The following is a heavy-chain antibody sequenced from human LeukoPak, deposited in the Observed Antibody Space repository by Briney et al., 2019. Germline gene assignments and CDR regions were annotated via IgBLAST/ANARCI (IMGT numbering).Heavy chain of an antibody. CDR1: GFTFSSYS. Sequence: GGSLRPSCAASGFTFSSYSMNWVRQAPGKGLEWVSSISSSSSYIYYADSVKGRFTISRDNAKNSLYLQMNSLRAEDTAVYYCAREETERGHFDYWGQGTLVTVSS. V-gene: IGHV3-21*01. CDR2: ISSSSSYI. J-gene: IGHJ4*02. CDR3: AREETERGHFDY.